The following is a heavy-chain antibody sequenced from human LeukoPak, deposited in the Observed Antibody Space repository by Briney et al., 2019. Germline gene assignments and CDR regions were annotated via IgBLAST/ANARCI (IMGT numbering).Heavy chain of an antibody. Sequence: GGSLRLSCAASGFAFSSYAMSWVRQAPGKGLEWVSAISGSGGSTYYADSVKGRFTISRDNSKNTLYLQMNSLRAEDTAVYYCAKRADIVVVPSYGMDVWGQGTTVTVPS. CDR2: ISGSGGST. V-gene: IGHV3-23*01. CDR3: AKRADIVVVPSYGMDV. J-gene: IGHJ6*02. CDR1: GFAFSSYA. D-gene: IGHD2-2*01.